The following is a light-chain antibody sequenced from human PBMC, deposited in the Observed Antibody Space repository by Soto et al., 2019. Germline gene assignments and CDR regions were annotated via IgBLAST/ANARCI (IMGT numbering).Light chain of an antibody. CDR1: QSISSY. V-gene: IGKV1-39*01. Sequence: DIQMTQSPSSLSASVGDRVTITCRASQSISSYLNWYQQKPGKAPKLLISGASNLQSGVPSRFSGSGSGTDFTLTIHSLQPEDFATYSCQHTFSVPPWTFGQGTKVDIK. CDR3: QHTFSVPPWT. CDR2: GAS. J-gene: IGKJ1*01.